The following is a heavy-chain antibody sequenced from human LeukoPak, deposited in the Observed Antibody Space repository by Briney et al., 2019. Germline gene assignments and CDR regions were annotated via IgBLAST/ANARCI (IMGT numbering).Heavy chain of an antibody. CDR3: ASLTPGYCSGGSCYPDTFDY. V-gene: IGHV3-21*01. Sequence: GGSLRLSCAASGFTFSSYSMNWVRQAPGKGLEWVSSISSSSSYIYYADSVKGRFTISRDNAKNSLYLQMNSLRAEDTAVYYCASLTPGYCSGGSCYPDTFDYWGQGTLVTVSS. CDR1: GFTFSSYS. J-gene: IGHJ4*02. CDR2: ISSSSSYI. D-gene: IGHD2-15*01.